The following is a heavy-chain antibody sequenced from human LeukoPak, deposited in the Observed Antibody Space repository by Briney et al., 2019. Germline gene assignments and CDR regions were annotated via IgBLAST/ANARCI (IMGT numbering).Heavy chain of an antibody. CDR2: ISAGGGAI. V-gene: IGHV3-23*01. D-gene: IGHD6-13*01. CDR1: GFTFSNYD. CDR3: AKDRARAAAGFFDY. Sequence: PGGSLRLSCAASGFTFSNYDMGWVRQAPGEGLEWVSSISAGGGAIYYADSVKGRFTISRDNSKNTLDLQLNSLRAEDTAVYYCAKDRARAAAGFFDYWGQGTLVTVSS. J-gene: IGHJ4*02.